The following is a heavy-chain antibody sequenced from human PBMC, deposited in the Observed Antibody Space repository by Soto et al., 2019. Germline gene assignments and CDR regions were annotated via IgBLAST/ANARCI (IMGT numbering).Heavy chain of an antibody. Sequence: EVQLLESGGGLVQPGGSLRLSCAPSGFTFSTYAMTWVRQAPGKGLEWVSSIGGSSATTYYADSVKGRFTISRDNSKNTLSLQMSSLRPEDTAIYYCAMSVLYGEDMAAGASWGQGTLVTVPS. CDR1: GFTFSTYA. J-gene: IGHJ5*02. CDR3: AMSVLYGEDMAAGAS. V-gene: IGHV3-23*01. D-gene: IGHD4-17*01. CDR2: IGGSSATT.